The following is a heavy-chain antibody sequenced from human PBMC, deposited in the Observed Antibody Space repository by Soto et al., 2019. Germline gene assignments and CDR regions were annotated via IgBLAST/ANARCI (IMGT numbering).Heavy chain of an antibody. CDR2: MNPNSGNT. V-gene: IGHV1-8*01. D-gene: IGHD1-26*01. Sequence: QVQLVQSGAEVKKPGASVKVSCKASGYTFTSYDFNWVRQATGQGLEWMGWMNPNSGNTGYAQKFQGRVTMTRNTSISTAYMELSSLRSEDTAVYYCARPASGSYYRGLDYWGQGTLVTVSS. J-gene: IGHJ4*02. CDR1: GYTFTSYD. CDR3: ARPASGSYYRGLDY.